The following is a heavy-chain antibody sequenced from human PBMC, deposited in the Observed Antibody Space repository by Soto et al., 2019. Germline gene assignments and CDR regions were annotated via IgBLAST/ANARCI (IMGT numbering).Heavy chain of an antibody. D-gene: IGHD5-18*01. V-gene: IGHV4-39*01. CDR2: IYYSGST. CDR1: GGSLSGSSYY. CDR3: ARHGPLRYSYGHLGGY. J-gene: IGHJ4*02. Sequence: SETLSLTCTVSGGSLSGSSYYWGWIRQPPGKGLEWIGSIYYSGSTYYNPSLKSRVTISVDTSKNQFSLKLSSVTAADTALYYCARHGPLRYSYGHLGGYWGQGTLVTVSS.